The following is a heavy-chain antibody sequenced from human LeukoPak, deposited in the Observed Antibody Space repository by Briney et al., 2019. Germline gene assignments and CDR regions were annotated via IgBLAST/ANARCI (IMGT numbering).Heavy chain of an antibody. CDR3: ARGQQWLVPNDAFDI. CDR1: GFTFSSYW. CDR2: INSDGSST. D-gene: IGHD6-19*01. J-gene: IGHJ3*02. Sequence: GGSLRLSCAASGFTFSSYWMHWVRQAPGKGLVWVSRINSDGSSTSYADSVKGRFTISRDNSKNTLYLQMNSLRAEDTAVYYCARGQQWLVPNDAFDIWGQGTMVTVSS. V-gene: IGHV3-74*01.